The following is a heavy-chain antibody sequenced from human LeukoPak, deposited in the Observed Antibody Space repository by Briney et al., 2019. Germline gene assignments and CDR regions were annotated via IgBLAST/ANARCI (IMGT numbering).Heavy chain of an antibody. CDR3: AREGGYSGYPDWGGDY. J-gene: IGHJ4*02. CDR1: GGSFSGYY. CDR2: INHSGST. Sequence: SETLSLTCAVYGGSFSGYYWSWIRQPPGKGLEWIGEINHSGSTNYNPSLKSRVTISVDTSKNQFSLKLSSVTAADTAVYYCAREGGYSGYPDWGGDYWGQGTLVTVSS. D-gene: IGHD5-12*01. V-gene: IGHV4-34*01.